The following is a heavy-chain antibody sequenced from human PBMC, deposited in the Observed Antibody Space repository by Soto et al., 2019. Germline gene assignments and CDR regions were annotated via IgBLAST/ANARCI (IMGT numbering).Heavy chain of an antibody. D-gene: IGHD5-12*01. Sequence: LRLSCSASACTLNTYGMHWVRQAPGKGLECVAFISYDGSNEYYADSVKGRFTISRDNSNKTVFRHMNSLRGKEWAVYSSAKSLALATDWFDP. CDR2: ISYDGSNE. V-gene: IGHV3-30*18. J-gene: IGHJ5*02. CDR1: ACTLNTYG. CDR3: AKSLALATDWFDP.